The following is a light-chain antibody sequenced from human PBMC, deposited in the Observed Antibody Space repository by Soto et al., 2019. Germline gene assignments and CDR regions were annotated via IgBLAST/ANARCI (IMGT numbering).Light chain of an antibody. J-gene: IGLJ3*02. CDR2: DVS. Sequence: QSALTQPRSVSGSPGQSVTISCPGTRSDVGGYNYVSWYQQNPGKAPKLMIYDVSKRPSGVPDRFSGSKSGNTASLTISGLQAEDEADYYCCSYAGSHWVFGGGTKLTVL. CDR1: RSDVGGYNY. V-gene: IGLV2-11*01. CDR3: CSYAGSHWV.